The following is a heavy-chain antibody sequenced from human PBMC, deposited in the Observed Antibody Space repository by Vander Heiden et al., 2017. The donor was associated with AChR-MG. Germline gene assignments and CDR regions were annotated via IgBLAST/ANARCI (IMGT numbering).Heavy chain of an antibody. CDR2: IKQDGGEK. Sequence: EMQPVESGGGLVQSGGSLRPSCVAPEFSSSRYWMSWVRQGPGKGLEWVANIKQDGGEKLYVDSVKGRFTMSRDNLKNSLYLQMNSLRVEDTAVYYCATSSAPRGGPNYYGMDVWGQGTTVTVS. D-gene: IGHD3-22*01. V-gene: IGHV3-7*01. J-gene: IGHJ6*02. CDR3: ATSSAPRGGPNYYGMDV. CDR1: EFSSSRYW.